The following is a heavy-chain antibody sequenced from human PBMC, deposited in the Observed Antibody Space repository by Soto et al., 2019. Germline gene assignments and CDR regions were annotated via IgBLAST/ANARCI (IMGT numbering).Heavy chain of an antibody. J-gene: IGHJ6*02. V-gene: IGHV3-21*01. CDR1: GFTFSSYS. D-gene: IGHD3-10*01. CDR2: ISSSSSYI. CDR3: ARVPYGSGSYYPETYYYYYGMDV. Sequence: EVQLVESGGGLVKPGGSLRLSCAASGFTFSSYSMNWVRQAPGKGLDWVSSISSSSSYIYYADSVKGRFTISRDNAKNSLYLQMNSLRAENTAVYYCARVPYGSGSYYPETYYYYYGMDVWGQGTTVTVSS.